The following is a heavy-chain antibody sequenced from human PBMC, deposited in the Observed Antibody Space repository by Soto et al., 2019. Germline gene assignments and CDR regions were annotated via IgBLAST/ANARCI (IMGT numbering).Heavy chain of an antibody. CDR1: GFTFSSYG. V-gene: IGHV3-33*01. D-gene: IGHD6-13*01. Sequence: QVQLVESGGGVVQPGRSLRLSCAASGFTFSSYGMHWVRQAPGKGLEWVAVIWYDGSNKYYADSVKSRFTISRDNSKNTLYLQMNSLRAEDTAVYYCARAYRQQLVDWFDPWGQGTLVTVSS. J-gene: IGHJ5*02. CDR3: ARAYRQQLVDWFDP. CDR2: IWYDGSNK.